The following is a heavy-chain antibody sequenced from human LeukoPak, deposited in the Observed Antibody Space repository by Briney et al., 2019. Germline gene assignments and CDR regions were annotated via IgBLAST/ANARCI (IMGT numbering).Heavy chain of an antibody. V-gene: IGHV4-59*01. CDR2: IYYNEST. Sequence: SETLSLPCTVSGGSISYYYWSWLRQSTGKGLEGCGYIYYNESTHYNLSLKSRVTISVDMSKNQFSLKVTSVTAADTAIYFCARKGGHFDYWGQGTLFTVSS. J-gene: IGHJ4*02. CDR3: ARKGGHFDY. CDR1: GGSISYYY. D-gene: IGHD3-16*01.